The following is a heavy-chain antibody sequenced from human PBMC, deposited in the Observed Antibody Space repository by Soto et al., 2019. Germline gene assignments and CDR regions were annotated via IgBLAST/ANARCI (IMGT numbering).Heavy chain of an antibody. J-gene: IGHJ4*02. CDR3: AKEASNDFWTWAPYYFDY. CDR1: GFTFSSYA. CDR2: ISGSGGST. D-gene: IGHD3-3*01. Sequence: GGSLRLSCAASGFTFSSYAMSWVRQAPGKGLEWVSAISGSGGSTYYADSVKGRFTISRDNSKNTLYLQMKSLRAEDTAVYYCAKEASNDFWTWAPYYFDYWGQGTLVTVSS. V-gene: IGHV3-23*01.